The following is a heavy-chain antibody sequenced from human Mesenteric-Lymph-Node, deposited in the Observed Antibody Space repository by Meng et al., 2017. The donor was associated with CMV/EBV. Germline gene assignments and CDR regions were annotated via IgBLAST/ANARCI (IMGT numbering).Heavy chain of an antibody. J-gene: IGHJ6*02. V-gene: IGHV1-69*02. CDR3: AKSYDPPGGSGMDV. CDR1: GGTFSSYS. CDR2: IIPVLDIA. Sequence: SVKVSCKASGGTFSSYSVTWVRQAPGQGLEWMGRIIPVLDIANYAQKFQGRVTITADKSTSTAYMELSSLRSEDTAVYYCAKSYDPPGGSGMDVWGQGTTVTVSS. D-gene: IGHD3-3*01.